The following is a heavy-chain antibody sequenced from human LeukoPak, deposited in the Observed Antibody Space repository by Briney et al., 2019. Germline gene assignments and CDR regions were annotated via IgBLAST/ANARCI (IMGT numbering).Heavy chain of an antibody. CDR1: GYTFTGYY. Sequence: ASVKVSCKASGYTFTGYYMHWVRQAPGQGLEWMGWINPNRGGKNYAQKFQGRVTMTRDTSINTAYMEMSRLRSDDTAVYYCARAGDIVVVVAATQDWFDPWGQGTLVTVSS. J-gene: IGHJ5*02. V-gene: IGHV1-2*02. CDR3: ARAGDIVVVVAATQDWFDP. CDR2: INPNRGGK. D-gene: IGHD2-15*01.